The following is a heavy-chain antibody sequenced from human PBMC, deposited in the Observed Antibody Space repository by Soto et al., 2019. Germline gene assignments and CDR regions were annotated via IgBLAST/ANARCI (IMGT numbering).Heavy chain of an antibody. CDR1: GFTFSIYA. Sequence: PGGSLRLSCAASGFTFSIYAMGWVRQAPGKGLEWVSTISHRSATTYYADSVKGRFTVSRDNSKNTLYLQMNSLRAEDTAVYYCETQTVALIPYFDHWGQGSLVTVSS. J-gene: IGHJ4*02. D-gene: IGHD3-22*01. V-gene: IGHV3-23*01. CDR2: ISHRSATT. CDR3: ETQTVALIPYFDH.